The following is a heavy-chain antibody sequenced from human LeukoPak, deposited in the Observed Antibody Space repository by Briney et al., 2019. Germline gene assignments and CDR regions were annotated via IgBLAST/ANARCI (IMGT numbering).Heavy chain of an antibody. CDR2: GDYSGGT. J-gene: IGHJ4*02. Sequence: SETLSLTCTVSGGSISSGGYYWSWIRQPPGKGLEWIASGDYSGGTYYNPSLESRVAISVDTSKSQFSLKLTSVTAADTAVYYCARKGRRSGSYLLDYWGQGTLVTVSS. CDR1: GGSISSGGYY. CDR3: ARKGRRSGSYLLDY. V-gene: IGHV4-39*07. D-gene: IGHD1-26*01.